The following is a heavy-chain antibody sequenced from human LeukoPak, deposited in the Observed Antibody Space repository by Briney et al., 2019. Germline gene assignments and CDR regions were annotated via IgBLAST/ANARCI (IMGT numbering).Heavy chain of an antibody. CDR1: GYTFTSYD. CDR2: MNPNSGNT. J-gene: IGHJ4*02. CDR3: ARESIAAAGALD. D-gene: IGHD6-13*01. Sequence: ASVKVSCKASGYTFTSYDINWVRQATGQGVEWMGWMNPNSGNTGYAQKFQGRVTMTRDMSTSTVYMELSSLRSEDTAVYYCARESIAAAGALDWGQGTLVTVSS. V-gene: IGHV1-8*02.